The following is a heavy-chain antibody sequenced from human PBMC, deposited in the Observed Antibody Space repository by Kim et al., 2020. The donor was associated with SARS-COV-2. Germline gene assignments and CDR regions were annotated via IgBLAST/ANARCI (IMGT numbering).Heavy chain of an antibody. J-gene: IGHJ4*02. CDR2: ISSSSSYI. CDR1: GFTFSSYS. Sequence: GGSLRLSCAASGFTFSSYSMNWVRQAPGKGLEWVSSISSSSSYIYYADSVKGRFTISRDNAKNSLYLQMNSLRAEDTAVYYCARHHRIAVAGTWDYWGQGTLVTVSS. D-gene: IGHD6-19*01. V-gene: IGHV3-21*01. CDR3: ARHHRIAVAGTWDY.